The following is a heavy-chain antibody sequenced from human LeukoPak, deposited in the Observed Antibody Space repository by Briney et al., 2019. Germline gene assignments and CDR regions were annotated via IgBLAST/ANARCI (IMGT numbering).Heavy chain of an antibody. CDR2: IYPGDSDT. CDR3: ARDSSPGSRHDAFDV. J-gene: IGHJ3*01. V-gene: IGHV5-51*01. D-gene: IGHD6-19*01. Sequence: GESLKISCKGSGYSFTSYWIGWVRQMPGKGLEWMGIIYPGDSDTAYSPSFQGQVTISADKSINTAYLQWSSLKASDTAMYYCARDSSPGSRHDAFDVWGQGTMVTVSS. CDR1: GYSFTSYW.